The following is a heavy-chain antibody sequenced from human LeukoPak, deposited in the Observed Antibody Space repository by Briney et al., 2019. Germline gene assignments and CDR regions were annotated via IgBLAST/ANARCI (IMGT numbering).Heavy chain of an antibody. J-gene: IGHJ4*02. CDR2: ISDSGGST. D-gene: IGHD3-22*01. Sequence: GGSLRLSCAVSGITLSNYGMSWVRQAPGKGQEWVAGISDSGGSTNYADPVKGRFTISRDNPKNTLYLQMNSLRAEDTAVYFCAKRGVVIRVILVGFHKEAYYFDSWGQGALVTVSS. CDR1: GITLSNYG. CDR3: AKRGVVIRVILVGFHKEAYYFDS. V-gene: IGHV3-23*01.